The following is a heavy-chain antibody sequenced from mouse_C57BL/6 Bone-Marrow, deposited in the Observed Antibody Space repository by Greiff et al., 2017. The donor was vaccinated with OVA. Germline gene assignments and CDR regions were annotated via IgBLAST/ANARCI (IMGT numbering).Heavy chain of an antibody. CDR1: GFSLTSYG. D-gene: IGHD2-5*01. CDR3: ATGYSNYVDY. CDR2: IWSGGST. J-gene: IGHJ2*01. V-gene: IGHV2-5*01. Sequence: VQLQQSGPGLVQPSQSLSITCTVSGFSLTSYGVHWVRQSPGKGLEWLGVIWSGGSTDYNADFMSRLSITKDNSKSQVFFKMHSLQADDTAIYYCATGYSNYVDYWGQGTTLTVSS.